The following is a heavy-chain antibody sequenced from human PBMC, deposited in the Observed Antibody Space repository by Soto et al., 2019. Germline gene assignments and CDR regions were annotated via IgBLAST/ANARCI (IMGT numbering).Heavy chain of an antibody. D-gene: IGHD4-17*01. CDR1: GYTFSTYG. CDR3: ARDSDYGDYGY. V-gene: IGHV1-18*01. CDR2: ISAYNGNT. Sequence: QVHLEQSGAEVKKPGASVRVSCKTSGYTFSTYGISWLRQVPGQGLELMGWISAYNGNTNYAQKFQGRFTMTTDASRNTAYLELRTLRSDDTAVYYCARDSDYGDYGYWGQGTLVTVSS. J-gene: IGHJ4*02.